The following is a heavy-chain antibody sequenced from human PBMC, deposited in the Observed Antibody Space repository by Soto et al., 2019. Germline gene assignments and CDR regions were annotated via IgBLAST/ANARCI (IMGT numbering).Heavy chain of an antibody. D-gene: IGHD3-3*01. CDR3: AREAFGVVIIANWFDP. CDR1: GGTFSSYT. CDR2: IIPILGIA. Sequence: SVKVSCKAAGGTFSSYTISWVRQAPGQGLEWMGRIIPILGIANYAQKFQGRVTITADKSTSTAYMELSSLRSEDTAVYYCAREAFGVVIIANWFDPWGQGTLVTVSS. J-gene: IGHJ5*02. V-gene: IGHV1-69*04.